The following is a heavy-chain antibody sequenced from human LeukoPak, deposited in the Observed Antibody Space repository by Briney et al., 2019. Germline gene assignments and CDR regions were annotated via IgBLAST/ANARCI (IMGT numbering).Heavy chain of an antibody. CDR3: ARRGYYYYGIDV. CDR1: GGSLSSYY. J-gene: IGHJ6*02. CDR2: IYYSGSI. V-gene: IGHV4-59*08. Sequence: SETLSLTCTVPGGSLSSYYWSCIRPPPGKGLELIGYIYYSGSINYNPSLKSRVTISVDTYKNQFSLKLSSVTAADTAVYYCARRGYYYYGIDVWGQGTTVSVSS.